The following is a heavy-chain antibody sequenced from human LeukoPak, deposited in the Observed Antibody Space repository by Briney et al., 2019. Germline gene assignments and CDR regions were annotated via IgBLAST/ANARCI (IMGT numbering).Heavy chain of an antibody. D-gene: IGHD1-26*01. CDR2: STPIFGTA. CDR1: GCRFNIYA. J-gene: IGHJ4*02. V-gene: IGHV1-69*01. CDR3: ARPHSYSGNRGYFDY. Sequence: SGNFSCNASGCRFNIYAISWVRQAPGQGHGWVGGSTPIFGTATDAHRPQDRVTITPDESTTTAYMELSSLRSERTALYYSARPHSYSGNRGYFDYWGQGTLVTV.